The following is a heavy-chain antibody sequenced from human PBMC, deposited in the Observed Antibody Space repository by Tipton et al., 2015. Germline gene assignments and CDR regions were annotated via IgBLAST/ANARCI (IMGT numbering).Heavy chain of an antibody. Sequence: SLRLSCAASGFTLTRYGMNWVRQAPGKGLEWVSYISSSSSTIYYADSVKGRFTISRDNAKNSLYLQMNSLRAEDTAVYYCARDSYSSSPYYYGMDVWGQGTTVTVSS. CDR3: ARDSYSSSPYYYGMDV. CDR1: GFTLTRYG. V-gene: IGHV3-48*01. D-gene: IGHD6-13*01. J-gene: IGHJ6*02. CDR2: ISSSSSTI.